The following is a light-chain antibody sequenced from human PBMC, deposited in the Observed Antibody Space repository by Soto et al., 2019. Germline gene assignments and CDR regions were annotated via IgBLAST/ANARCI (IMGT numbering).Light chain of an antibody. CDR3: SSYTGDRHFYV. CDR1: GSDVGTYNF. J-gene: IGLJ1*01. V-gene: IGLV2-8*01. Sequence: QSALTQPPSASGSPGQSVSISCTGTGSDVGTYNFVSWYQQHPGKAPKLLIYEVTKRPSGVPDRFSGSKSGNTASLTVSGFQAEDEAEYFCSSYTGDRHFYVFGTGTKVTVL. CDR2: EVT.